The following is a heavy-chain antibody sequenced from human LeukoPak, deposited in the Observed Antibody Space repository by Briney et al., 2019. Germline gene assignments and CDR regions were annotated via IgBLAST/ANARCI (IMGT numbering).Heavy chain of an antibody. V-gene: IGHV3-7*01. J-gene: IGHJ6*03. D-gene: IGHD5-24*01. CDR2: IKQDGSEK. CDR3: ARDMEMATREAYYYYYYMDV. CDR1: GFTFSSYW. Sequence: PGGSLRLSCAASGFTFSSYWMSWVRQAPGKGLEWGANIKQDGSEKYYVDSVKGRFTISRDNAKNSLYLQMNSLRAEDTAVYYCARDMEMATREAYYYYYYMDVWGKGTTVTVSS.